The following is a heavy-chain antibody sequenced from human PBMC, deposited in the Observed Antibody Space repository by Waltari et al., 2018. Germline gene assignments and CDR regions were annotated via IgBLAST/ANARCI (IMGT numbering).Heavy chain of an antibody. D-gene: IGHD6-13*01. Sequence: EVQLVESGGGLVQPGGSLRLSCAASGFTVSSNYMRWVRQAPGKGLEWVSVIYSGGSTYYADSVKGRFTISRDNSKNTLYLQMNSLRAEDTAVYYCARVRSDSSSWQFDYWGQGTLVTVSS. V-gene: IGHV3-66*02. CDR1: GFTVSSNY. J-gene: IGHJ4*02. CDR3: ARVRSDSSSWQFDY. CDR2: IYSGGST.